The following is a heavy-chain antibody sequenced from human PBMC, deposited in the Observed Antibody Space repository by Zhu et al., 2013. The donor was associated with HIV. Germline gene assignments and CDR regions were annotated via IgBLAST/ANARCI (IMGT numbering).Heavy chain of an antibody. CDR3: ARVSGSYYYLYYMDV. CDR1: GYSFSNHD. J-gene: IGHJ6*03. V-gene: IGHV1-8*01. Sequence: QVQLVQSGAEVKKPGASVKVSCKASGYSFSNHDINWVRQTTGQGLEWIGWMNPKSGNTGYAEKFQGRITLSRNASITTAYMELSSLRSEDTAVYYCARVSGSYYYLYYMDVWGKGTTVTVSS. D-gene: IGHD1-26*01. CDR2: MNPKSGNT.